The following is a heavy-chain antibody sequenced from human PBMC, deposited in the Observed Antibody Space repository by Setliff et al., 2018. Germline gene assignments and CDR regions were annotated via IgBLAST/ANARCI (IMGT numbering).Heavy chain of an antibody. CDR2: IYHDGN. V-gene: IGHV4-39*07. CDR3: AKGGGRYHSDA. D-gene: IGHD1-1*01. J-gene: IGHJ5*02. Sequence: PSETLSLTCTVSGGSVSDSTYYWGWVRQPPGKGLEWIGEIYHDGNNNFNPSVHYSPSLKSRVTMSIDKSNNQFSLKLTSVTAADTAVYYCAKGGGRYHSDAWGQGILVTVSS. CDR1: GGSVSDSTYY.